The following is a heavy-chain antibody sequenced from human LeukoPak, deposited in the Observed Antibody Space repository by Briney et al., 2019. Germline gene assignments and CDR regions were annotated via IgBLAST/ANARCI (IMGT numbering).Heavy chain of an antibody. D-gene: IGHD3-10*01. Sequence: GGSLRLSGAASGFTFNSYSINWVRQAPGKGLEWVSYISSSSSNIYYADSVKGRFTISRDSSENTLYLQMNSLRVEDTAVYYCARVGYYSSGPFSYFDYWGQGTLVTVSS. J-gene: IGHJ4*02. CDR1: GFTFNSYS. CDR2: ISSSSSNI. V-gene: IGHV3-48*01. CDR3: ARVGYYSSGPFSYFDY.